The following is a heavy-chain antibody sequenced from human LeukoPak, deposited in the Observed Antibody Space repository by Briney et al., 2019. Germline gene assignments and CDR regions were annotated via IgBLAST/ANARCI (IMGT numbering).Heavy chain of an antibody. D-gene: IGHD3-10*01. CDR1: GDSITSHNW. J-gene: IGHJ4*02. CDR3: ASCLFDYYYFDQ. V-gene: IGHV4-4*02. Sequence: SETLSLTCAVSGDSITSHNWWSWVRQSPGKGLEWIGEIYHSGTTNYSPSLKSRVTISVNKSKNQLSLRLTSVTAADTAVYFCASCLFDYYYFDQWGQGTLVTVSS. CDR2: IYHSGTT.